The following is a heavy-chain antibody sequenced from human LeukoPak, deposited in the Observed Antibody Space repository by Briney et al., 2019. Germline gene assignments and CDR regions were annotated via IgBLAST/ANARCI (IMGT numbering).Heavy chain of an antibody. J-gene: IGHJ6*02. CDR3: ARYCSRTTCYNGEAPGMDV. Sequence: GGSLRLSCAASGFTFSTYWMSWVRQAPGKGLEWVANIKHDGSDKYYVDSVKGRFTISRDNAKSSLYMQMSSLRAEDTAVYFCARYCSRTTCYNGEAPGMDVWGQGTTVTVSS. CDR2: IKHDGSDK. V-gene: IGHV3-7*04. CDR1: GFTFSTYW. D-gene: IGHD2-2*02.